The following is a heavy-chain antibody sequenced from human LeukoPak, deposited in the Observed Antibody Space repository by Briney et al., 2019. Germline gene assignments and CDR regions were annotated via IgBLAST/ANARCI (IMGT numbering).Heavy chain of an antibody. CDR2: INPNSGGT. V-gene: IGHV1-2*02. D-gene: IGHD2-2*01. Sequence: ASVKVSCKASGYTFTGYYMHWVRQAPGQGLEWMGWINPNSGGTNYAQKFQGRVTMTRDTSISTAYMELSRLRSDDTAVYYCARVLRSPRGVPAISDYWGQGTLVTVSS. CDR1: GYTFTGYY. CDR3: ARVLRSPRGVPAISDY. J-gene: IGHJ4*02.